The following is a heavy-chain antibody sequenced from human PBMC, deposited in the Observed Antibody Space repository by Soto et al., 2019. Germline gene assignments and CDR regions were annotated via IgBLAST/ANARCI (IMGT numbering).Heavy chain of an antibody. Sequence: QVQLVEAGGGVVQPGRSLRLSCAASGFTFSSYGMHWVRQAPGKGLEWVAVIWYDGSNKYYADSVKGRFTIYRDNSKNTLYLQMNSLSAEDTAVYYCARDFEGGFDYWGQGTLVTVSS. CDR2: IWYDGSNK. V-gene: IGHV3-33*01. CDR1: GFTFSSYG. D-gene: IGHD3-9*01. J-gene: IGHJ4*02. CDR3: ARDFEGGFDY.